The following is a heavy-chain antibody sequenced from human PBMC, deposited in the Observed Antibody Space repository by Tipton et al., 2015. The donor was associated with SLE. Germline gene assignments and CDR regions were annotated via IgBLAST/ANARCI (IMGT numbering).Heavy chain of an antibody. CDR2: ISYSGST. CDR1: GGSISSSSYY. J-gene: IGHJ3*02. Sequence: TLSLTCTVSGGSISSSSYYWGWIRQPPGKGLEWIGYISYSGSTNYNSSLKSRLTISVDTSKNHFSLKLTSLAAADTAVYYCARGALGLHDAFDIWGQGTLVSVSS. V-gene: IGHV4-39*07. CDR3: ARGALGLHDAFDI. D-gene: IGHD3-16*01.